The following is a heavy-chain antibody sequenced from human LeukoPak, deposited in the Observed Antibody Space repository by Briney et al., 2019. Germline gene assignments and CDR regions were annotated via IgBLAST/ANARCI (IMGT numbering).Heavy chain of an antibody. Sequence: GGSLRLSCAASGFTFSGSAMHWVRQASGKGLEWVGRIRSKANSYATAYAASVKGRFTTSRDDSKNTAYLQMNSLKTEDTAVYYCTGSYYYDSSGYYSFDYWGQGTLVTVSS. D-gene: IGHD3-22*01. CDR1: GFTFSGSA. V-gene: IGHV3-73*01. J-gene: IGHJ4*02. CDR3: TGSYYYDSSGYYSFDY. CDR2: IRSKANSYAT.